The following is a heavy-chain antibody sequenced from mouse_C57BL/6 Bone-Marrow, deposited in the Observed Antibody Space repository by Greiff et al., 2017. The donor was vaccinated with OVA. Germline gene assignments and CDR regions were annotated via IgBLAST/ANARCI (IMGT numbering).Heavy chain of an antibody. CDR1: GYTFTSYG. Sequence: VQLQQSGAELARPGASVKLSCKASGYTFTSYGISWVKQRTGQGLEWIGEIYPRSGNTYYNEKFKGKATLTADKSSSTAYMELRSLTSEDSAVYVCAKLYYDYDVAYWGQGTLVTVSA. D-gene: IGHD2-4*01. J-gene: IGHJ3*01. V-gene: IGHV1-81*01. CDR3: AKLYYDYDVAY. CDR2: IYPRSGNT.